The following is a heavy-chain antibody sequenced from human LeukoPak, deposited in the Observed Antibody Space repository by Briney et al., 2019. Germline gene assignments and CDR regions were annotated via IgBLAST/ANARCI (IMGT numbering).Heavy chain of an antibody. V-gene: IGHV3-30*02. Sequence: GGSLRLSCAASGFTFSSYGMHWVRQAPGKGLEWVAFIRYDGSNKYYADSVKGRFTISRDNAKNSLYLRMSSLRVEDTAVYYCARGEGYYASGSYYIDYWGQGTLVTVSS. D-gene: IGHD3-10*01. CDR3: ARGEGYYASGSYYIDY. CDR2: IRYDGSNK. CDR1: GFTFSSYG. J-gene: IGHJ4*02.